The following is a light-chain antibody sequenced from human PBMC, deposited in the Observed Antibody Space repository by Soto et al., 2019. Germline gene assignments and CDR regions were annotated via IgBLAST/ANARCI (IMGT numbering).Light chain of an antibody. CDR2: DVS. Sequence: SALTQPASVSASPGQSITISCTGTSSDIGAYNSVSWYQQHPGKAPQLMIYDVSYRPSGISSRFSGSKSGNTASLTISGLQADDDAAYYCASYTSARIRVFGGGTKLTVL. V-gene: IGLV2-14*01. J-gene: IGLJ2*01. CDR1: SSDIGAYNS. CDR3: ASYTSARIRV.